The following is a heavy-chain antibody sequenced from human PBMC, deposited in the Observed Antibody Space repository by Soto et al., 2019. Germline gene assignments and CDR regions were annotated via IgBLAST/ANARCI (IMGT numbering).Heavy chain of an antibody. D-gene: IGHD1-1*01. CDR1: GDSFTSYW. CDR2: INPSDSYT. Sequence: PWESLKISCKVSGDSFTSYWISWVRKMPGKGLEWMGKINPSDSYTNYGPSFQGHVTISADKSISTAYLQWSSLKASDTAMYYCARHQAGIYPSFDYWGQGTLVTSPQ. CDR3: ARHQAGIYPSFDY. V-gene: IGHV5-10-1*01. J-gene: IGHJ4*02.